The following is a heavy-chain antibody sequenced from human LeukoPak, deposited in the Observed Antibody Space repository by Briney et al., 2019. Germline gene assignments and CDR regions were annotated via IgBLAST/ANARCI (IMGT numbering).Heavy chain of an antibody. J-gene: IGHJ4*02. CDR2: ISYDASNK. CDR3: AKDTGRFLEEGLTDY. V-gene: IGHV3-30*18. Sequence: GGSLRLSCAASGFTFSSYGMHWVRQAPGKGLEWVAVISYDASNKYYADSVKGRFTISRDNSKNTLYLQMNSLRAEDTAVYYCAKDTGRFLEEGLTDYWGQGTLVTVSS. D-gene: IGHD3-3*01. CDR1: GFTFSSYG.